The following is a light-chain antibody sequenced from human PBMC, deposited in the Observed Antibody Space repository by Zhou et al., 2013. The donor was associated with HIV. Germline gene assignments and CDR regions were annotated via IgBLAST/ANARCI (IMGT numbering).Light chain of an antibody. CDR1: HTISANY. Sequence: DIVLTQSPGTLSLSPGEGATLSCRASHTISANYLAWYQQKPGQAPRLLVYGTSTRATGIPDGFSGTGSGTDFTLTISRLEPEDFAVYYCQQYGSSPETFGQGTKLEIK. CDR2: GTS. V-gene: IGKV3-20*01. J-gene: IGKJ2*01. CDR3: QQYGSSPET.